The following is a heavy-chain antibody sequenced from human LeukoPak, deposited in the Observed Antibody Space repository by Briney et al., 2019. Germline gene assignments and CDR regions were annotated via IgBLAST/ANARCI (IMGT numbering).Heavy chain of an antibody. CDR2: ISAYNGNT. CDR1: GYTFTSYG. V-gene: IGHV1-18*01. CDR3: ARGYYDFWSGYGAFDI. Sequence: ASVKVSCKASGYTFTSYGISWVRQAPGQGLEWMGWISAYNGNTNYAQKLQGRATMSTDTSTSTAYMELSSLRSEDTAVYYCARGYYDFWSGYGAFDIWGQGTMVTVSS. D-gene: IGHD3-3*01. J-gene: IGHJ3*02.